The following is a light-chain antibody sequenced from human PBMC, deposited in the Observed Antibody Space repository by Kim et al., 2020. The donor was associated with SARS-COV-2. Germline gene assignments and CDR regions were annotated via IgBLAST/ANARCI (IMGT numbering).Light chain of an antibody. Sequence: GEPASISCKSAQGLHSGVNIYVDWYLQKPGQSPQVLLYLVSNRASGVPDRFSGSGSGTDFTLKISRVEAEDVGIYYCMQALETPYTFGQGTKLEI. V-gene: IGKV2-28*01. CDR2: LVS. J-gene: IGKJ2*01. CDR3: MQALETPYT. CDR1: QGLHSGVNIY.